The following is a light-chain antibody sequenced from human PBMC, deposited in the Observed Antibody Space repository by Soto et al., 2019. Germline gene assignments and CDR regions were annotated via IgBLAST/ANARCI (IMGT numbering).Light chain of an antibody. Sequence: QSALTQPASVSGSPGQSITISCTGTSSDVGGYNYVSWYQQHPGKAHKRMIYDVSNRPSGVSNRFSGSKSGNTASLTISGLQAEDEADYYCSSYTSSSPLEFGGGTKLTLL. V-gene: IGLV2-14*01. CDR2: DVS. CDR1: SSDVGGYNY. CDR3: SSYTSSSPLE. J-gene: IGLJ2*01.